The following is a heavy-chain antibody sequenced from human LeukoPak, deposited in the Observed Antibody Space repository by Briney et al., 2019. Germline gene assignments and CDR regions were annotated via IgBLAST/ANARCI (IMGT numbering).Heavy chain of an antibody. J-gene: IGHJ4*02. CDR2: FYHSGIT. CDR3: ARDANIRRSTFDQKYYFDY. CDR1: GYSISSGYF. V-gene: IGHV4-38-2*02. Sequence: PSETLSLTCTVSGYSISSGYFWGWLRQPPGKGLEWIGSFYHSGITYYNPSLKSRVTISVEMSKNQFSLKLSPVTAADTAVYYCARDANIRRSTFDQKYYFDYWGQGTLVTVSS. D-gene: IGHD3-16*01.